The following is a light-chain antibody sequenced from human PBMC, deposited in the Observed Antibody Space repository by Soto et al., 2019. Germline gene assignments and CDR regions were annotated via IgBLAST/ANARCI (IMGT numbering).Light chain of an antibody. J-gene: IGKJ5*01. Sequence: DIQMTQSPSTLSASVGDRVVITCRASQIITTWLAWYQQKPGKAPKLLIYDASNLETGVPSRFSGSGSGTDFTFTISSLQPEDIATYYCQQYDNLPLTFGQGTRMEIK. CDR2: DAS. V-gene: IGKV1-33*01. CDR1: QIITTW. CDR3: QQYDNLPLT.